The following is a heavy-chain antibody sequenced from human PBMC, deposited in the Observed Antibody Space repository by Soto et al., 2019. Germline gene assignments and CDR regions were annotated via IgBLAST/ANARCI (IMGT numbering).Heavy chain of an antibody. Sequence: HPGGSLRLSCAASGFTFSSYAMSWVRQAPGKGLEWVSAISGSGGSTYYADSVKGRFTISRDNSKNTLYLQMNSLRAEDTAVYYCAKLSSSSSWQLGKFDYWGQGTLVTVSS. CDR1: GFTFSSYA. CDR3: AKLSSSSSWQLGKFDY. D-gene: IGHD6-13*01. CDR2: ISGSGGST. V-gene: IGHV3-23*01. J-gene: IGHJ4*02.